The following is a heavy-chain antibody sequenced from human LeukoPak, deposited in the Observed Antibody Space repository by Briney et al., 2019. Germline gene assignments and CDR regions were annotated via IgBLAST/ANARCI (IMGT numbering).Heavy chain of an antibody. CDR1: GFTFSSSA. D-gene: IGHD4-17*01. CDR3: AKDSYGDPSYFDY. V-gene: IGHV3-23*01. CDR2: TSGGGGST. Sequence: GGSLRLSCAASGFTFSSSAMTWVRQAPGKGLEWVSATSGGGGSTHYADSVKGRFTISRDNSKNTLYLQMNSLRAEDTAVYYCAKDSYGDPSYFDYWGQGTLVTVSS. J-gene: IGHJ4*02.